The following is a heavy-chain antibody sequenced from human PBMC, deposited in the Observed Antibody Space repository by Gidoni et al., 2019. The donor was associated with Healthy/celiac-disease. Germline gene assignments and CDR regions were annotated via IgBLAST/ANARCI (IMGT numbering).Heavy chain of an antibody. CDR2: IYYSGST. V-gene: IGHV4-59*01. CDR1: GGSISSYY. CDR3: ARGRRWFGEFDY. D-gene: IGHD3-10*01. J-gene: IGHJ4*02. Sequence: QVQLQESGPGLVKPSETLSLTCTVSGGSISSYYRSWIRQPPGKGLEWIGYIYYSGSTNYNPSLKSRVTISVDTSKNQFSLKLSSVTAADTAVYYCARGRRWFGEFDYWGQGTLVTVSS.